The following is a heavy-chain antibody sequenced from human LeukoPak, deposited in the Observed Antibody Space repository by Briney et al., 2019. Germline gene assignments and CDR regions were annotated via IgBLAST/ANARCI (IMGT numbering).Heavy chain of an antibody. CDR1: GFTFSDYF. V-gene: IGHV3-11*01. J-gene: IGHJ5*01. D-gene: IGHD3-10*01. Sequence: GGSLRLSCATPGFTFSDYFMSWIRQAGGKGLEWVSYIRRGNVSINYTNSVEGRFPIPRDNAKNSLYLKMNCLRAEDTAMYYCARSSGEGSGPYSASFVSWGQGTLVTVSS. CDR3: ARSSGEGSGPYSASFVS. CDR2: IRRGNVSI.